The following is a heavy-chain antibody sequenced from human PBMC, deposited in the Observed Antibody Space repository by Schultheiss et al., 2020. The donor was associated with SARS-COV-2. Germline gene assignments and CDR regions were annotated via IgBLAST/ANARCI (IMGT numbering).Heavy chain of an antibody. Sequence: GGSLRLSCAASGFTVSSNYMSWVRQAPGKGLEWVSVIYSGGSAYYADSVKGRFTISRDNAKNSLYLQMNSLRAEDTAVYYCAKEVRSVAWGQGTLVTVSS. D-gene: IGHD2-15*01. CDR3: AKEVRSVA. CDR1: GFTVSSNY. CDR2: IYSGGSA. J-gene: IGHJ5*02. V-gene: IGHV3-53*01.